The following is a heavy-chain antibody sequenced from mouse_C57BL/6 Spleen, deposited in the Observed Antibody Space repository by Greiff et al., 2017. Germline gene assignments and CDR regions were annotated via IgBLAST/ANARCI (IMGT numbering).Heavy chain of an antibody. CDR2: IDPSDSYT. CDR3: ARSGSNWYFDV. J-gene: IGHJ1*03. Sequence: QVQLQQPGAELVKPGASVKLSCKASGYTFTSYWMQWVKQRPGQGLEWIGEIDPSDSYTNYNQKFKGKATLTVDTSSSTAYMQLSSLTSEDSAVYYWARSGSNWYFDVWGTGTTVTVSS. D-gene: IGHD2-2*01. V-gene: IGHV1-50*01. CDR1: GYTFTSYW.